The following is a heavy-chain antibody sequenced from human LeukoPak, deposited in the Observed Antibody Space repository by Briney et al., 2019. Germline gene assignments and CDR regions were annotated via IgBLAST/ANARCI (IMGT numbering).Heavy chain of an antibody. J-gene: IGHJ1*01. V-gene: IGHV3-30*02. Sequence: PGGSLRLSCAASGFTFSNYGMHWVRQAPGKGLEWVAFIRNDDGSNKYYADSVKGRFTISRDNSKNTVHLQMNSLRVEDTAVHYCVKDEAQYFQHWGQGTLVTVSA. CDR2: IRNDDGSNK. CDR3: VKDEAQYFQH. CDR1: GFTFSNYG.